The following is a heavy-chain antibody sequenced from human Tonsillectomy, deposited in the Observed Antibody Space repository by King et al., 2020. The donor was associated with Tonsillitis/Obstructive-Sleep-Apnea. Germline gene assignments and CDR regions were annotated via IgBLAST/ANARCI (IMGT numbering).Heavy chain of an antibody. D-gene: IGHD6-19*01. CDR1: GFTFSSYE. V-gene: IGHV3-48*03. Sequence: VQLVESGGDLVQPGGSLRLSCAASGFTFSSYEMNWVRQAPGKGLEWVSYISRSGSTIYYADSVKGRFTISRDDAKNSLYLQMNSLRTDDTAVYYCAREREKWLEGRYFDYWGQGTLVTVSS. J-gene: IGHJ4*02. CDR2: ISRSGSTI. CDR3: AREREKWLEGRYFDY.